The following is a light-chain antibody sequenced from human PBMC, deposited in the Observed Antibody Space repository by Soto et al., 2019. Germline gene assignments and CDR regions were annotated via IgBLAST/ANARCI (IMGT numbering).Light chain of an antibody. J-gene: IGKJ1*01. V-gene: IGKV3D-15*01. CDR3: QQLTDWPPQWT. CDR1: QSVSSN. Sequence: EIVMTQSPATLSVSPGERATLSCRASQSVSSNLAWYQQKPGQAPRLLIYGASSRATGIPDRFSGSGSGTDFTLTISSLEPEDFAVYYCQQLTDWPPQWTFGQGTKVDNK. CDR2: GAS.